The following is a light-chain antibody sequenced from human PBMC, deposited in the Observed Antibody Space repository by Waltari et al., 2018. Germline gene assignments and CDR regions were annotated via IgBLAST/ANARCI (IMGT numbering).Light chain of an antibody. CDR2: NND. V-gene: IGLV1-44*01. Sequence: QSVLTHTPSASGAPAPTVTISCSGSSSNIGSDTVKWYQQLPGTAPKLLIYNNDQRPSGVPDRFSGSKSGTSASLAISGLQSEDEADYYCVTWDESLNGPVFGGGTKLTVL. J-gene: IGLJ3*02. CDR3: VTWDESLNGPV. CDR1: SSNIGSDT.